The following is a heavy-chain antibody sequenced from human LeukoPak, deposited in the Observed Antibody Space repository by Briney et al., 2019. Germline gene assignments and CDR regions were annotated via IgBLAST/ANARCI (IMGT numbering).Heavy chain of an antibody. CDR3: VRGVGVSRFNYLDP. D-gene: IGHD1-7*01. V-gene: IGHV3-33*01. J-gene: IGHJ5*02. CDR1: GVTFSSFG. Sequence: PGRSLTLSCAASGVTFSSFGMHWVRQAPGKGLEWVAVIWYDASNKYYADSVKGRFTISRDNSKNTLYLHMNSLRDDDTAVYYCVRGVGVSRFNYLDPWGQGTLVTVSS. CDR2: IWYDASNK.